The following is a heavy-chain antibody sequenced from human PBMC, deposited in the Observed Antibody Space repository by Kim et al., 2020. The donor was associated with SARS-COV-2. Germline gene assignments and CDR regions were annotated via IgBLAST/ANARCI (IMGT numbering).Heavy chain of an antibody. D-gene: IGHD2-2*01. CDR1: GYTFTSYG. CDR3: AREVIVVVRGYYGMDV. J-gene: IGHJ6*02. V-gene: IGHV1-18*01. Sequence: SVKVSCKASGYTFTSYGISWVRQAPGQGLEWMGWISAYNGNTNYAQKLQGRVTMTTDTSTSTAYMELRSLRSDDTAVYYCAREVIVVVRGYYGMDVWGQGTTVTVSS. CDR2: ISAYNGNT.